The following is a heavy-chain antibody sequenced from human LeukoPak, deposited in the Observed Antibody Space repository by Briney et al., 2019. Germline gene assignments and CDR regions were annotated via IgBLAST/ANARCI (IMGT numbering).Heavy chain of an antibody. Sequence: GGSLRLSCAASGFTFSSYAMSWVRQAPGKGLEWVANINGNGGDKFYVDSVKGRFAISRDNAHNSLFLQMNALRVEDTAVYYCARSGSGELLWGQGTLVTVSS. CDR3: ARSGSGELL. V-gene: IGHV3-7*01. J-gene: IGHJ4*02. CDR2: INGNGGDK. D-gene: IGHD3-10*01. CDR1: GFTFSSYA.